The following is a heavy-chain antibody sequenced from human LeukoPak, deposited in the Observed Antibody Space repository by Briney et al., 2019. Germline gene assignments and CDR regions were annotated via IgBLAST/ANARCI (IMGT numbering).Heavy chain of an antibody. CDR3: ARGRLGYSYGKVDY. CDR1: GGSISSGGYY. D-gene: IGHD5-18*01. Sequence: SETLSLTCTVSGGSISSGGYYWSWIRQPPGKGLEWIGSIYHSGSTYYDPSLKSRVTISVDTSKNQFSLKLSSVTAADTAVYYCARGRLGYSYGKVDYWGQGTLVTVSS. J-gene: IGHJ4*02. V-gene: IGHV4-39*07. CDR2: IYHSGST.